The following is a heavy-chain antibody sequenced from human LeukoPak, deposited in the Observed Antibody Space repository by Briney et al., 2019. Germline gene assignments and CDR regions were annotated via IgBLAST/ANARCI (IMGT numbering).Heavy chain of an antibody. V-gene: IGHV4-31*03. CDR2: IYYSGST. CDR1: GGSISSGGYF. Sequence: SETLSLTCTVSGGSISSGGYFWSWIRQHPGKGLEWIGYIYYSGSTYYNPSLKGRVTISVDTSKNQFSLGLSSVTAADTAIYYCASVSYDTSLQHWGQGTLVTVSS. J-gene: IGHJ1*01. CDR3: ASVSYDTSLQH. D-gene: IGHD3-22*01.